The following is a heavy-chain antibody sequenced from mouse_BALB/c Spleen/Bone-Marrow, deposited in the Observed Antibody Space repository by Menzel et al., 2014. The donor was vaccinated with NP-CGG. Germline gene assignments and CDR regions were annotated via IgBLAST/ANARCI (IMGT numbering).Heavy chain of an antibody. V-gene: IGHV1-18*01. D-gene: IGHD1-1*01. J-gene: IGHJ4*01. CDR2: INPYNGVI. Sequence: EVKLQESGPELVKPGASMKTSCKASGYSFTGYTMNWVEQSHGKNLEWIGLINPYNGVINYNQKFKGKATFTVDKSSSTAYMELLSLTSEDSAVYYCARFYYGSNYAMDYWGQGTSVTVSS. CDR3: ARFYYGSNYAMDY. CDR1: GYSFTGYT.